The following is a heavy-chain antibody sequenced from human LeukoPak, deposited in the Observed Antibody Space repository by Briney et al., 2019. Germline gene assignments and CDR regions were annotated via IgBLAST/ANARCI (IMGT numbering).Heavy chain of an antibody. CDR1: GYTFTGYY. CDR2: INPNSGGT. Sequence: GASVKVSCKASGYTFTGYYMHWVRQAPGQGLEWMAWINPNSGGTNYAQKFQGRVTMTRDTSISTAYMELSRLRSDDTAVYYCARGGVVVPAAQDDAFDIWGQGTMVTVSS. J-gene: IGHJ3*02. V-gene: IGHV1-2*02. CDR3: ARGGVVVPAAQDDAFDI. D-gene: IGHD2-2*01.